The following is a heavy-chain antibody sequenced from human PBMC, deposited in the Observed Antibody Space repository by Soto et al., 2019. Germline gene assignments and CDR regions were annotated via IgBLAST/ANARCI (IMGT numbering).Heavy chain of an antibody. Sequence: ETLSLTCTVSGGSISSSSYYWGWIRQPPGKGLEWIGSIYYSGSTYYNPSLKSRVTISVDTSKNQFSLKLSSVTAADTAVYYCARQRYYYGSGSYFGFDYWGQETLVTVSS. CDR1: GGSISSSSYY. CDR3: ARQRYYYGSGSYFGFDY. V-gene: IGHV4-39*01. CDR2: IYYSGST. D-gene: IGHD3-10*01. J-gene: IGHJ4*02.